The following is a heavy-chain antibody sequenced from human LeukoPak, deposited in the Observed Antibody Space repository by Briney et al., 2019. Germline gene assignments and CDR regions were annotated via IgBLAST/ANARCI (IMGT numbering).Heavy chain of an antibody. V-gene: IGHV1-2*02. D-gene: IGHD3-10*01. J-gene: IGHJ4*02. Sequence: ASVNVSCKASGYTFTGYYMHWVRQAPGQGLEWMGWINPNSGGTNYVQKFQGRVTMTRDTSVSTAYMELSRLTSDDTAVYYCATHYGSGSYYNELLDYWGQGTLVTVSS. CDR3: ATHYGSGSYYNELLDY. CDR2: INPNSGGT. CDR1: GYTFTGYY.